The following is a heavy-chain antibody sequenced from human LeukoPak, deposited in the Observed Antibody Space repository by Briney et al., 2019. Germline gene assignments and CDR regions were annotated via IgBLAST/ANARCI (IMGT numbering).Heavy chain of an antibody. J-gene: IGHJ4*02. Sequence: GGSLRLSCAASGFTFSSYSMNWVRQAPGKGLEGVSSISISSSNIYYTDSVKGRFTISRDNAKNSLYLQMNSLRAEDTAVYYCARAPVAGEGYFDYWGQGTLVTVSS. CDR1: GFTFSSYS. CDR3: ARAPVAGEGYFDY. D-gene: IGHD6-19*01. CDR2: ISISSSNI. V-gene: IGHV3-21*01.